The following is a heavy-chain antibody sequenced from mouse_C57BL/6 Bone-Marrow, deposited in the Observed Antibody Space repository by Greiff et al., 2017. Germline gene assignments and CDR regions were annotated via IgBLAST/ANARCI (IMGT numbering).Heavy chain of an antibody. Sequence: EVQLVESGGGLVKPGGSLKLSCAASGFTFSSYAMSWVRQTPEKRLEWVATISDGGSYTYYPDNVKGRFTISRDNAKNTLYLQMSHLKSEDTAMYYCARPLYDYVVAWFAYWGQGTLVTVSA. V-gene: IGHV5-4*01. CDR2: ISDGGSYT. J-gene: IGHJ3*01. CDR1: GFTFSSYA. D-gene: IGHD2-4*01. CDR3: ARPLYDYVVAWFAY.